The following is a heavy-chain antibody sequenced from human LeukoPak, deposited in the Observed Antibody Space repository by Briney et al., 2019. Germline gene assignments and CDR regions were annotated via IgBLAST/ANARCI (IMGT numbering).Heavy chain of an antibody. CDR3: ARGPNSNWSGLDF. J-gene: IGHJ4*02. Sequence: PGGSLRLSCAASGFTFSSHWMHWVRQAPGKGLVWVSRITNDGSSTTYADSVKGRFTISRDNAKNMLYLQVNSLRAEDTAVYYCARGPNSNWSGLDFWGQGTLLTVSS. CDR1: GFTFSSHW. V-gene: IGHV3-74*01. CDR2: ITNDGSST. D-gene: IGHD6-6*01.